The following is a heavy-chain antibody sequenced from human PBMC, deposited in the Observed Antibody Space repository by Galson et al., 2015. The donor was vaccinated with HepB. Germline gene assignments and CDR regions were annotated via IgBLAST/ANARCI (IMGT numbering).Heavy chain of an antibody. CDR3: ARVIRRELQGGVTGLDY. J-gene: IGHJ4*02. D-gene: IGHD2-21*02. Sequence: SLRLSCAASGFILSSYAMHWVRQAPGKGLEWVAVISHDGSSKYYAESVKGRFTISGDNSKNTLYLQMNGLRTDDTAVYYCARVIRRELQGGVTGLDYWGQGTLVTVSS. CDR1: GFILSSYA. CDR2: ISHDGSSK. V-gene: IGHV3-30*04.